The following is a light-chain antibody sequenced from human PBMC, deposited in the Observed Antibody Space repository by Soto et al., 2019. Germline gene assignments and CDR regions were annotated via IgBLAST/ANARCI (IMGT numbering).Light chain of an antibody. CDR2: DAS. V-gene: IGKV1-5*01. CDR3: QQFNTSPWT. CDR1: QSIDRW. Sequence: DIQMTQSPSSLSASVGDRVTITCRASQSIDRWLAWYQQRPGKAPELLIYDASILQGGVPSRFSGSGSGTEFTLTISSLQPDDFATYYCQQFNTSPWTFGQGTKVDIK. J-gene: IGKJ1*01.